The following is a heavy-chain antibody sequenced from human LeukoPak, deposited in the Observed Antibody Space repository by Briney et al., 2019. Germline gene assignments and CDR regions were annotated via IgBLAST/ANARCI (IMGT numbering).Heavy chain of an antibody. V-gene: IGHV3-48*03. CDR1: GFTFSSYE. CDR3: ARVSGWYVLDY. Sequence: GGSLRLSCAAPGFTFSSYEMNWVRQAPGKGLEWVSYISSSGSTIYYADSVKGRFTISRDNAKNSLYLQMNSLRAEDTAVYYCARVSGWYVLDYWGQGTLVTVSS. J-gene: IGHJ4*02. D-gene: IGHD6-19*01. CDR2: ISSSGSTI.